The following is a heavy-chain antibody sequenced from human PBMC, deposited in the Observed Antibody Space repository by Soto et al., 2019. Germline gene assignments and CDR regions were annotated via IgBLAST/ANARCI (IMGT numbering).Heavy chain of an antibody. D-gene: IGHD3-16*01. V-gene: IGHV4-59*01. CDR3: ARGGRGSGLYFLYYFDL. CDR2: IYHTGST. CDR1: AGSLSNYY. J-gene: IGHJ4*02. Sequence: QVQLQESGPGLVKPSETLSLTCSVSAGSLSNYYWTWIRQSPGKGLEWIGEIYHTGSTKYNPSLKSRVAISVDMSKHQFSLTLSSVTPAYTAVYYCARGGRGSGLYFLYYFDLWGQGTLITVSS.